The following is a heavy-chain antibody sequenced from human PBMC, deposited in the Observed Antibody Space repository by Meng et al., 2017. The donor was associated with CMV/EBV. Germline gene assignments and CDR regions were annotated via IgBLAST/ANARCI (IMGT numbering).Heavy chain of an antibody. CDR1: GGTFSSYT. CDR2: IIPILGIA. Sequence: SVKVSCKASGGTFSSYTISWVRQAPGQGLEWMGRIIPILGIANYAQKFQGRVTITEDKSTSTAHMELSSLRSEDTAVYYCARDREAAAGTLNGFDPWGQGTLVTVSS. J-gene: IGHJ5*02. V-gene: IGHV1-69*04. D-gene: IGHD6-13*01. CDR3: ARDREAAAGTLNGFDP.